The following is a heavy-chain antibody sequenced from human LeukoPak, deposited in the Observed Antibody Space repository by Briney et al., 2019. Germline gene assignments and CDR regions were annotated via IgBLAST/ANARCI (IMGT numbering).Heavy chain of an antibody. D-gene: IGHD3-22*01. J-gene: IGHJ4*02. CDR3: ATNYYDSSGYYGGD. V-gene: IGHV3-21*01. CDR2: ISSSSSYI. Sequence: GGSLRFSCAASGFTFSSYSMNWVRQAPGKGLEWVSSISSSSSYIYYADSVKGRFTISRDNAKNSLYLQMNSLRAEDTAVYYCATNYYDSSGYYGGDWGQGTLVTVSS. CDR1: GFTFSSYS.